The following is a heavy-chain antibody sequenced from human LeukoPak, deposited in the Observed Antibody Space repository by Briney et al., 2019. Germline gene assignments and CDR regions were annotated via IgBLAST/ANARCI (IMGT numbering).Heavy chain of an antibody. V-gene: IGHV3-21*01. CDR2: ISSSSSYI. Sequence: GGSLRLSCAASGFTFSSYSMNWVRQTPGKGLEWVSSISSSSSYIYYADSVKGRFTISRDNAKNSLYLQMNSLRAEDTAVYYCARWRDYYDSSGYSDMDVWGQGTTVTVSS. CDR1: GFTFSSYS. J-gene: IGHJ6*02. CDR3: ARWRDYYDSSGYSDMDV. D-gene: IGHD3-22*01.